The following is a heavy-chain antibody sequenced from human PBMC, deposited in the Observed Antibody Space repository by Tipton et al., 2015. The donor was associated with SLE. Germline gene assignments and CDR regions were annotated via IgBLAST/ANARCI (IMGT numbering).Heavy chain of an antibody. CDR2: IYTTGTT. J-gene: IGHJ3*02. CDR3: ARRWLGDSGAFDI. V-gene: IGHV4-61*02. D-gene: IGHD3-10*01. CDR1: GGSISSTSYY. Sequence: TLSLTCTVSGGSISSTSYYWSWMRQPAWKGREWIGRIYTTGTTNYNTFLKSRLTMSIDTSTKQFSLKLSSVTAADTAVYYCARRWLGDSGAFDIWGQGTMITVCS.